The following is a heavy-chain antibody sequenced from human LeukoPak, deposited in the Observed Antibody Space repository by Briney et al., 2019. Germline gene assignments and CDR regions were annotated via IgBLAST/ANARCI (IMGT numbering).Heavy chain of an antibody. CDR3: ARDWDPTSNTNYFDP. V-gene: IGHV3-48*03. CDR2: ISSSGSTI. J-gene: IGHJ4*02. Sequence: GGSLRLSCAASGFTFSSYEMHWVRQAPGKGLEWVSYISSSGSTIYYADSVKGRFTISRDNAKNSLYLQMNSLRADDTAVYYCARDWDPTSNTNYFDPWAQGTRVIVSS. CDR1: GFTFSSYE. D-gene: IGHD1-26*01.